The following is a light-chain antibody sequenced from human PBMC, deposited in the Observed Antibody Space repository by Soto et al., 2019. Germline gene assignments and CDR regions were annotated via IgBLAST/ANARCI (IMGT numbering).Light chain of an antibody. J-gene: IGLJ2*01. V-gene: IGLV1-40*01. CDR2: ANS. CDR3: QSYDSSLSGSLV. Sequence: QSVLTQTPSVSGSPGQRITISCTGSSSNFGAGYDVHWYQQLPGTDPKLLIYANSNRPSGVPDRFSGSKSCTSASLAITGLQAEDEADYYCQSYDSSLSGSLVFGGGTKLTAL. CDR1: SSNFGAGYD.